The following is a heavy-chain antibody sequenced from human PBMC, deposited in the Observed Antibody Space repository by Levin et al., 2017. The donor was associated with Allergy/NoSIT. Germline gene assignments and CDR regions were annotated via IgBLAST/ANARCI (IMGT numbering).Heavy chain of an antibody. Sequence: ASVKVSCKASGYTFTSYAINWLRQAPGQGPEWMGWINTNNGNPRYAQGFTGRFVFSLDTSVSTANLQISSLKAEDTAVYYCASDITVRGSKAMDVWGQGTTVTVSS. V-gene: IGHV7-4-1*02. CDR1: GYTFTSYA. J-gene: IGHJ6*02. CDR2: INTNNGNP. CDR3: ASDITVRGSKAMDV. D-gene: IGHD3-10*01.